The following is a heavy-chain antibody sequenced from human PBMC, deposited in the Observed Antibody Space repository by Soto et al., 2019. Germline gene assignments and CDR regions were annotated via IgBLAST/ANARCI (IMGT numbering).Heavy chain of an antibody. Sequence: SVKVSCKASGGTFSSYAISWVRQAPGQGLEWMGGIIPIFGTANYAQKFQGRVTITADESTSTAYMELSSLRSEDTAVYYCARGECSGGSCYQYYYYYGMDVWGQGTTVTVSS. CDR2: IIPIFGTA. CDR1: GGTFSSYA. CDR3: ARGECSGGSCYQYYYYYGMDV. J-gene: IGHJ6*02. V-gene: IGHV1-69*13. D-gene: IGHD2-15*01.